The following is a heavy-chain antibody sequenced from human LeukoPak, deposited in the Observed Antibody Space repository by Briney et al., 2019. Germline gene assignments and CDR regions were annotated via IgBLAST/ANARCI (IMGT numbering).Heavy chain of an antibody. D-gene: IGHD3-10*01. CDR3: AKDNSPWFGEYRFDY. V-gene: IGHV3-13*01. CDR2: IGTAGDT. CDR1: GFTFSSYD. Sequence: GGSLRLSCAASGFTFSSYDMHWVRQATGKGLEWVSAIGTAGDTYYPGSVKGRFTISRENAKNSLYLQMNSLRAEDTAVYYCAKDNSPWFGEYRFDYWGQGTLVTVSS. J-gene: IGHJ4*02.